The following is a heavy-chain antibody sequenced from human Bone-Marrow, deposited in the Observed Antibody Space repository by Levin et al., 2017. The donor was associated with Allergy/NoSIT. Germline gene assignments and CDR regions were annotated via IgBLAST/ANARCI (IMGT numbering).Heavy chain of an antibody. Sequence: AASVKVSCKGFGYNFPAYWIAWVRQIPGKGLENMGVIYPGDSETRYRPSFRGHVVISVDKSLNTAYVQWSTLKAADTALYYCARVGGGGTISLDLWGQGTLVSVSS. CDR3: ARVGGGGTISLDL. CDR1: GYNFPAYW. V-gene: IGHV5-51*01. CDR2: IYPGDSET. J-gene: IGHJ5*02. D-gene: IGHD3-16*01.